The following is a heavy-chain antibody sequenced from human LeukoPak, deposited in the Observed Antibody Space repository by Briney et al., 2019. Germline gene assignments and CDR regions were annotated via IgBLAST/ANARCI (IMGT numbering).Heavy chain of an antibody. Sequence: ASVKVSSKASGYTFTGYYMHWVRPATGQGLAWMGWLNPNSGNTGYAQKLQGRVTMTTDTSTSTAYMEVRSLRSDDTAAYYCARQVVRGVSRWFDPWGQGTLVTVSS. D-gene: IGHD3-10*01. V-gene: IGHV1-8*02. J-gene: IGHJ5*02. CDR2: LNPNSGNT. CDR3: ARQVVRGVSRWFDP. CDR1: GYTFTGYY.